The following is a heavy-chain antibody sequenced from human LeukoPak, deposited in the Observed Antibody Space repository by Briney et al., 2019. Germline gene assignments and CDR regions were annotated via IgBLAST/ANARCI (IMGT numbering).Heavy chain of an antibody. CDR2: IRSKAYGGTT. D-gene: IGHD3-22*01. J-gene: IGHJ4*02. CDR3: TTAYYYDSSGYIDHDY. CDR1: GFTFGDYA. Sequence: PGGSLRLSCTASGFTFGDYAMSWVRQAPGKGLEWVGFIRSKAYGGTTEYAASVKGRFTISRDDSKSIAYLQMNSLKTEDTAVYYCTTAYYYDSSGYIDHDYWGQGTLVTVSS. V-gene: IGHV3-49*04.